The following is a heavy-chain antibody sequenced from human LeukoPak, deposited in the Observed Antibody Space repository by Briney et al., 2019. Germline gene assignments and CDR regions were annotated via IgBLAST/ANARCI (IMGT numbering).Heavy chain of an antibody. V-gene: IGHV3-74*01. CDR2: INSDGSST. J-gene: IGHJ5*02. CDR1: GFIFTSYW. CDR3: ARGSRVGAPGSWFDP. D-gene: IGHD1-26*01. Sequence: GGSLRLSCAASGFIFTSYWMLWVRQGKGLVWVSRINSDGSSTAYADSVKGRFTISRDNAKNTLYLQMNSLRAEDTAVYYCARGSRVGAPGSWFDPWGQGTLVTVSA.